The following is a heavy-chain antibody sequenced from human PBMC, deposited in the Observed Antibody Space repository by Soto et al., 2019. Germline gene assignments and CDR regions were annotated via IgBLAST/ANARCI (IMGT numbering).Heavy chain of an antibody. V-gene: IGHV3-15*07. Sequence: GGSLRLSCVASGFTFSSYGMNWVRQAPGKGLEWVGRIKSKTDGGTTDYAAPVKGRFTISRDDSKNTLYLQMNSLKTEDTAVYYCTTLSITIFGVVLMDVWGQGTTVTVSS. J-gene: IGHJ6*02. D-gene: IGHD3-3*01. CDR3: TTLSITIFGVVLMDV. CDR1: GFTFSSYG. CDR2: IKSKTDGGTT.